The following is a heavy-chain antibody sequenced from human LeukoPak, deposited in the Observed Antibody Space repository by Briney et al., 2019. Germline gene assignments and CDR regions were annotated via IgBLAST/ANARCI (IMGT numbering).Heavy chain of an antibody. J-gene: IGHJ6*03. CDR3: ARTGSSWPLYYYYYMDV. CDR1: GGSISSHY. CDR2: VSDSGST. D-gene: IGHD6-13*01. V-gene: IGHV4-59*11. Sequence: SETLSLTCTVSGGSISSHYWSWIRQPPGKGLEWIGYVSDSGSTNYNPSLKSRITVSVDTSKDQFSLKLTSVTAADTAVYYCARTGSSWPLYYYYYMDVWGKRTTVTVSS.